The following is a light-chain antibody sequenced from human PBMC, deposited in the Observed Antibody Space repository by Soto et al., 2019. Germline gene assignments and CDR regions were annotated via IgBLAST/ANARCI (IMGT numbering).Light chain of an antibody. CDR3: QQYSSSLVYT. CDR2: GVS. V-gene: IGKV3-20*01. Sequence: EIVLTQSPGTLSLFPGEGATLSCRASQSLSSGYLAWYQQKPGQAPRLLIYGVSSRATGIPDRFSGSGSGTDFTLTISRLEPEDFAVYYCQQYSSSLVYTFGPGTKLEIK. J-gene: IGKJ2*01. CDR1: QSLSSGY.